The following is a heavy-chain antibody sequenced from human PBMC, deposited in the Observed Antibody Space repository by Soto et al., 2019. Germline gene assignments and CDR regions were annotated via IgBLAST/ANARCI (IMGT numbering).Heavy chain of an antibody. D-gene: IGHD6-19*01. V-gene: IGHV4-31*03. CDR2: IYYSGST. Sequence: SETLSLTCTVSGGSISSGGYYWSWIRQHPGKGLEWIGYIYYSGSTYYNPSLKSRVTISVDTSKNQFSLKLSSVTAADTAVYHCARVTDGCADYWGQGTLVTVSS. CDR3: ARVTDGCADY. J-gene: IGHJ4*02. CDR1: GGSISSGGYY.